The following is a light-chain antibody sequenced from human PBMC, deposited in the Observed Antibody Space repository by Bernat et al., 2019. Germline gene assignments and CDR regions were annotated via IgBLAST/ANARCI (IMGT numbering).Light chain of an antibody. CDR1: QTIFTS. Sequence: DIEMTQSPSSLSASVGDRITMTCRASQTIFTSLNWYQQRAGTAPKLLTDTSSTLQTWVPSRFSATGSGTEFTLTITGLQPGDFATYYGQQSYAMQWTFGLGTNV. CDR3: QQSYAMQWT. CDR2: TSS. J-gene: IGKJ1*01. V-gene: IGKV1-39*01.